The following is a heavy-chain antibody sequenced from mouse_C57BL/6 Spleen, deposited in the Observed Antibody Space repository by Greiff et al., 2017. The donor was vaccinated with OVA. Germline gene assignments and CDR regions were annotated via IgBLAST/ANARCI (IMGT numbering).Heavy chain of an antibody. CDR3: ARYLATDWYFDV. D-gene: IGHD1-1*01. CDR1: GFTFTDYY. J-gene: IGHJ1*03. CDR2: IRNKANGYTT. Sequence: EVKVEESGGGLVQPGGSLSLSCAASGFTFTDYYMSWVRQPPGKALEWLGFIRNKANGYTTEYSASVKGRFTISRDNSQSILYLQMNALRAEDSATYYCARYLATDWYFDVWGTGTTVTVSS. V-gene: IGHV7-3*01.